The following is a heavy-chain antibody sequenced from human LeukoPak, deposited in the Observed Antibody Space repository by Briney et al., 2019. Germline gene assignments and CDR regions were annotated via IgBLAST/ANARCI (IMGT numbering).Heavy chain of an antibody. CDR2: IYSGGST. D-gene: IGHD3-10*01. V-gene: IGHV3-53*01. J-gene: IGHJ4*02. CDR3: ARVSWFGEPDY. Sequence: GGSLRLSCAASGFTFSNAWMSWVRQAPGKGLEWVSVIYSGGSTYYADSVKGRFTISRDNSKNTLYLQMNSLRAEDTAVYYCARVSWFGEPDYWGQGTLVTVSS. CDR1: GFTFSNAW.